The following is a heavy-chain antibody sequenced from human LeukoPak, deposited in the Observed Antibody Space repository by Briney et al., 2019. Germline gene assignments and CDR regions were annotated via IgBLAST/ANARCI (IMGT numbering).Heavy chain of an antibody. V-gene: IGHV3-23*01. CDR2: IKGGGGDP. Sequence: GGSLRLSCADSGFTLSTYVMGWVRQSPGKGLEWVSSIKGGGGDPFYADSVKGRFTISRDNSKNTLFLQLNSLRAEDSAVYYCAKGGHDFNPFYWWGQGTLVTVSS. D-gene: IGHD2-21*02. CDR3: AKGGHDFNPFYW. CDR1: GFTLSTYV. J-gene: IGHJ4*02.